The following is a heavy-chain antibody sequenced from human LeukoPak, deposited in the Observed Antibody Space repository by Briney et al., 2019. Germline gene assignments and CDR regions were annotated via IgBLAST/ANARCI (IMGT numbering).Heavy chain of an antibody. V-gene: IGHV4-61*01. CDR2: IYYSGST. CDR1: GGSVSSGSYY. CDR3: ATTEWELRGGFDY. J-gene: IGHJ4*02. Sequence: KPSETLSLTCTVSGGSVSSGSYYWSWIRQPPGKGLEWIGYIYYSGSTNYNPSLKSRVTISVDTSKNQFSLKLSSVTAADTAVYYCATTEWELRGGFDYWGQGTLVTVSS. D-gene: IGHD1-26*01.